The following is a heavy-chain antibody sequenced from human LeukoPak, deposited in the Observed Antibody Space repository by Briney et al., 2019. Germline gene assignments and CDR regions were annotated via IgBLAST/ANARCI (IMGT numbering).Heavy chain of an antibody. CDR3: ARRTAATYHFDY. J-gene: IGHJ4*02. CDR1: GFTFSNYV. CDR2: INPSGGTT. D-gene: IGHD6-25*01. Sequence: GGSLRLSCAASGFTFSNYVMTWVRQAPGKGLEWVSIINPSGGTTYYADSVKGRFTISRDNSKDTLYLQMNSLRAEDTAVYYCARRTAATYHFDYWGQGTLVTVSS. V-gene: IGHV3-23*01.